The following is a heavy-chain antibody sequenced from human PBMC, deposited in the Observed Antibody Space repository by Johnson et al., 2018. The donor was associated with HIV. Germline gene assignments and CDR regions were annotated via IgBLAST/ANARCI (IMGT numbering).Heavy chain of an antibody. D-gene: IGHD6-19*01. CDR3: AKTYSSGWYDGFDI. J-gene: IGHJ3*02. Sequence: VQLVESGGGVVQPGRPLRLSCVASGFTFSFYSMNWVRQAPGKGLEWVSAISGSGGSTYYADSVKGRFTISRDKSKKTLYLQMNSLGAEDTALYYCAKTYSSGWYDGFDIWGQGTVVTVSS. V-gene: IGHV3-23*04. CDR2: ISGSGGST. CDR1: GFTFSFYS.